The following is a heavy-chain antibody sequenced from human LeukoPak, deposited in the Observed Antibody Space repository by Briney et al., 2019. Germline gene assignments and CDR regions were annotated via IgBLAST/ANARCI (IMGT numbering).Heavy chain of an antibody. CDR3: AGIWYSSGYYFDY. V-gene: IGHV4-59*11. J-gene: IGHJ4*02. CDR1: GDSISSHY. D-gene: IGHD6-19*01. Sequence: SETLSLTCTVSGDSISSHYWSWIRQPPGKGLEWIAYIYDTGTTVSNPSLKSRVSMSLDRSKNEFSLHLTSVTAADTAVYYCAGIWYSSGYYFDYWGQGTLVTVSS. CDR2: IYDTGTT.